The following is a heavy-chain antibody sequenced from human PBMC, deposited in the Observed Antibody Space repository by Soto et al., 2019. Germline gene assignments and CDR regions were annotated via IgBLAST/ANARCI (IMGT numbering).Heavy chain of an antibody. D-gene: IGHD2-15*01. J-gene: IGHJ5*02. Sequence: PSETLSLTCTVSGGSIKSNYWSWIRQPPGKGLEWIGYISYSGSTNYNPSLKSRVTISIDTSKNQFSLKLSSVTAADTALYYCASALYCSGGSCSFDPWGQGTLVTVSS. CDR2: ISYSGST. V-gene: IGHV4-59*01. CDR3: ASALYCSGGSCSFDP. CDR1: GGSIKSNY.